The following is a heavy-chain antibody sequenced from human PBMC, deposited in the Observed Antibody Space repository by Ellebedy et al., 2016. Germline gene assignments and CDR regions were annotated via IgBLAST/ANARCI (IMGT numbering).Heavy chain of an antibody. D-gene: IGHD2-2*01. Sequence: GGSLRLXXAASGFTFSSYAMSWVRQAPGKGLEWVSSISSSSSYIYYADSVKGRFTISRDNAKNSLYLQMNSLRAEDTAVYYCARDRVPAATHSEAGDYWGQGTLVTVSS. CDR2: ISSSSSYI. V-gene: IGHV3-21*01. J-gene: IGHJ4*02. CDR1: GFTFSSYA. CDR3: ARDRVPAATHSEAGDY.